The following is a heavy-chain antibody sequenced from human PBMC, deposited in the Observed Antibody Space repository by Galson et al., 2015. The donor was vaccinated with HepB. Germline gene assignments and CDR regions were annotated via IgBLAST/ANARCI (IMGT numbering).Heavy chain of an antibody. CDR2: INPSGGST. J-gene: IGHJ4*02. V-gene: IGHV1-46*03. Sequence: SVKVSCKASGYTFTSYYMHWVRQAPGQGLEWMGIINPSGGSTSYAQKFQGRVTMTRDTSTSTVYMELSSLRSEDTAVYYCARGSHFLTGYYIRARFDYWGQGTLVTVSS. D-gene: IGHD3/OR15-3a*01. CDR1: GYTFTSYY. CDR3: ARGSHFLTGYYIRARFDY.